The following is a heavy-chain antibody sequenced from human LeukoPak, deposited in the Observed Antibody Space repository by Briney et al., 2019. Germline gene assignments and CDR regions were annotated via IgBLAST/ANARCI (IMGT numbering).Heavy chain of an antibody. Sequence: GSLRLSCAASGFTFSSSAMSWIRQPPGKGLEWIGYIYYSGSTNYNPSLKSRVTISVDTSKNQFSLKLSSVTAADTAVYYCARVGPVVAATGKWFDPWGQGTLVTVSS. CDR1: GFTFSSSA. J-gene: IGHJ5*02. CDR2: IYYSGST. V-gene: IGHV4-59*01. D-gene: IGHD2-15*01. CDR3: ARVGPVVAATGKWFDP.